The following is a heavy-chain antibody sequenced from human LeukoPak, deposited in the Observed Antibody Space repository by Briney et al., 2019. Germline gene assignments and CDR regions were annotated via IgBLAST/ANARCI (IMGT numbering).Heavy chain of an antibody. V-gene: IGHV3-30*02. CDR1: GFSFRNYG. D-gene: IGHD6-13*01. Sequence: GGSLRLSCAASGFSFRNYGIHWVRQAPGKGLEWVAIIWNDGSKKYYGDSVKGRFTISRDNSKNTLYLQMNSPRAEDTAVYYCARDSQQQLDADGAFDIWGQGTMVTVSS. J-gene: IGHJ3*02. CDR3: ARDSQQQLDADGAFDI. CDR2: IWNDGSKK.